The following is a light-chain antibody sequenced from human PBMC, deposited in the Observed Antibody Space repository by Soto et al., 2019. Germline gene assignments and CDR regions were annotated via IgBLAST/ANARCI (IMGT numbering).Light chain of an antibody. V-gene: IGLV2-14*01. CDR3: SSYTSRSLYV. CDR1: SSDVGGYNY. Sequence: QSALTQPASVSGSPGQSITISCTGTSSDVGGYNYVSWYQQHPGKAPKLMIYDVSNPPSGVSKRFSGSKSSNTASLTISGLHDEDEADYYCSSYTSRSLYVFGTGTKLTVL. CDR2: DVS. J-gene: IGLJ1*01.